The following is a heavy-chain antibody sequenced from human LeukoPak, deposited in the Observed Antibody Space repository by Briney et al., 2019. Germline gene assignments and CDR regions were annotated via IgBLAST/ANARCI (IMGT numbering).Heavy chain of an antibody. CDR1: GGSVSDYY. J-gene: IGHJ3*02. D-gene: IGHD3-22*01. CDR2: IYHTGST. CDR3: ARGPYSYDSSGAFDI. V-gene: IGHV4-59*02. Sequence: SETLSLTCTISGGSVSDYYWSWIRQSPGKGLEWIGYIYHTGSTSYSPSLKSRVTISADTSQNQFSLKLSSVTAADKAVYFCARGPYSYDSSGAFDIWGQGTMVTVSS.